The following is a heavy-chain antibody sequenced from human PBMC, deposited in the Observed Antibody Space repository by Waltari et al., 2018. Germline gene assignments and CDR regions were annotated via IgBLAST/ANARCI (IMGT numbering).Heavy chain of an antibody. CDR3: ATSGWYCFDY. J-gene: IGHJ4*02. V-gene: IGHV3-7*01. D-gene: IGHD6-19*01. Sequence: EVQLVESGGGLVQPGGSLRLSCAASGFTLSSFWMNWVRQTPGKGLEGVAGIKQDGSGKYYADSVKGRFTISRDNAKNSLYLQMNSLRAEDTAVYYCATSGWYCFDYWGQGTLVTVSS. CDR2: IKQDGSGK. CDR1: GFTLSSFW.